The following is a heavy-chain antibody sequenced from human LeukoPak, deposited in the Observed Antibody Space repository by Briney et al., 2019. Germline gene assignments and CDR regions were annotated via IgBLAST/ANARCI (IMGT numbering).Heavy chain of an antibody. CDR3: AKDQQLANFDY. V-gene: IGHV3-23*01. D-gene: IGHD6-13*01. CDR2: ISGNGGGT. J-gene: IGHJ4*02. CDR1: GFTFSSYV. Sequence: PGGSLRLSCAAPGFTFSSYVMSWVRQAPGKGLEWVSAISGNGGGTYYANSVKGRFTISRDNSKNTLYLQMNSLRAEDTAIYYCAKDQQLANFDYWGQGTLVTVSS.